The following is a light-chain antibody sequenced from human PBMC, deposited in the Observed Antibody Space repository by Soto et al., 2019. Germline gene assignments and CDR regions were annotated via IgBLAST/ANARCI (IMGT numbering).Light chain of an antibody. CDR2: KAS. V-gene: IGKV1-5*03. Sequence: DIQMTQSPSTLSASVGDRVTITCRASQSISSWLAWFQQKPGKAPKLLSFKASFLETGVPSRFRGTGSGTEFTITISRLQPDDFATYYCQHYNSSPMYTFGQGTKLEIK. CDR3: QHYNSSPMYT. J-gene: IGKJ2*01. CDR1: QSISSW.